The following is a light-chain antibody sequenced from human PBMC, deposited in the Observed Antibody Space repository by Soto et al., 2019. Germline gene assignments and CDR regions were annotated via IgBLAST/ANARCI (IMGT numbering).Light chain of an antibody. CDR1: SSNIGAGYD. Sequence: QSVLTQPPSVSGAPGQRVTISCTGSSSNIGAGYDVHWYQQLPGTAPKLLIYGNINRPSGVPDRFPGSKSGTSASLAITGLQAEDEADYYCQSYDSSLSGSVVFGGGTQLTVL. CDR2: GNI. V-gene: IGLV1-40*01. J-gene: IGLJ2*01. CDR3: QSYDSSLSGSVV.